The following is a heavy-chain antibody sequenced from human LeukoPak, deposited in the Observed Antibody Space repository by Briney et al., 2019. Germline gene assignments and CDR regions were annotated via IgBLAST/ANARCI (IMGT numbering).Heavy chain of an antibody. CDR3: ARGSSWTVHGMDV. D-gene: IGHD6-13*01. V-gene: IGHV4-38-2*02. CDR1: GYSISSGYY. J-gene: IGHJ6*02. Sequence: SETLSLTCTVSGYSISSGYYWGWIRQPPGKGLEWIGSIYHSGSTYYNPSLKSRVTISVDTSKNQFSLKLSSVTAADTAVYYCARGSSWTVHGMDVWGQGTTVTVSS. CDR2: IYHSGST.